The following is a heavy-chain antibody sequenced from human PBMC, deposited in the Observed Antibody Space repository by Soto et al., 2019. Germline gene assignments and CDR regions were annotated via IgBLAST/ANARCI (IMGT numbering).Heavy chain of an antibody. J-gene: IGHJ4*02. CDR3: ARHYYDTLGY. V-gene: IGHV4-39*01. Sequence: ETLSLTCTVPGGSISSSSYYWGWIRQPPGKGLEWIGSIYYSGSTYYNPSLKSRVTISVDTSKNQFSLKLSSVTAADTAVYYCARHYYDTLGYWGQGTLVTVS. CDR2: IYYSGST. D-gene: IGHD3-22*01. CDR1: GGSISSSSYY.